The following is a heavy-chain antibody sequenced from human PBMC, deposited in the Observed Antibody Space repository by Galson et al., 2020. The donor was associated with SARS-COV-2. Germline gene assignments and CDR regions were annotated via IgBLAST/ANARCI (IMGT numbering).Heavy chain of an antibody. CDR3: ARQGVNMIVLVTVPGWYFDL. J-gene: IGHJ2*01. CDR1: GYSVSTTNY. D-gene: IGHD3-22*01. Sequence: SETLSLTCTVSGYSVSTTNYWGWVRQPPGRGLEWIGSVYPSGTTYYNPSLKSRVTISVDTSKNQFSRRLDSVTAADTALYYCARQGVNMIVLVTVPGWYFDLWGRGTLVTVSS. V-gene: IGHV4-38-2*02. CDR2: VYPSGTT.